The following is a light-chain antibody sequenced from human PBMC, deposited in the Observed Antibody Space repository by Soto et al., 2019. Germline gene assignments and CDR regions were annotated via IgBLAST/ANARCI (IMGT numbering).Light chain of an antibody. CDR1: SSDVGSFNY. CDR3: VSYATSTTLYV. V-gene: IGLV2-14*01. CDR2: EVT. Sequence: QSALAQPPSASGSPGQSVTISCTGTSSDVGSFNYVSWYQHHPGKAPKLMIYEVTSRPSGVSNRFSGSKSGNTASLTISGLQAEDEADYYCVSYATSTTLYVFGSGTKVTVL. J-gene: IGLJ1*01.